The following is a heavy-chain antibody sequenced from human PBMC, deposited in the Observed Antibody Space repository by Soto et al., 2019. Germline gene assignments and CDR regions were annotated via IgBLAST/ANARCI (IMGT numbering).Heavy chain of an antibody. V-gene: IGHV1-8*01. CDR2: LNPNSGNI. CDR3: ARGRASGSYYLLDY. D-gene: IGHD3-10*01. CDR1: GNTFTSYD. Sequence: QVQMVQSGAEVKKPGASVKVSCKASGNTFTSYDINWVRQATGHGLEWMGWLNPNSGNIGYAQKFQGRVTMTRETAISTAYMEVRRLRSDDTAVYYCARGRASGSYYLLDYWGQGTLVTVSS. J-gene: IGHJ4*02.